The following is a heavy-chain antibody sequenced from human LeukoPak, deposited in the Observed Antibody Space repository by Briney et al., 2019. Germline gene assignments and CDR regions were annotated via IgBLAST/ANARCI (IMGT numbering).Heavy chain of an antibody. CDR3: ARRGFYGSNLYYAMDV. CDR2: IYPDDSDT. J-gene: IGHJ6*02. D-gene: IGHD4-23*01. Sequence: GESLKISFKGSGYRFTTYWIGWVRQMPGKGLEWMGIIYPDDSDTRYSPSFQGQVTISADKSINTAYLQWNSLKASDTAMYYCARRGFYGSNLYYAMDVWGQGTTVTVSS. V-gene: IGHV5-51*01. CDR1: GYRFTTYW.